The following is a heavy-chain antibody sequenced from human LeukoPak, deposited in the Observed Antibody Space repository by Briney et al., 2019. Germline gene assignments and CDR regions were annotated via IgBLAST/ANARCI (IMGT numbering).Heavy chain of an antibody. CDR2: MNPNSGNT. CDR1: GYTFTSYD. Sequence: RVASVKVSCKASGYTFTSYDINWVRQATGQGLEWMGWMNPNSGNTGYAQKFQGRVTMTRNTSISTAYMELSSLRSEDTAVYYCARGVYGDYWANYYGMDVWGQGTTVTVSS. D-gene: IGHD4-17*01. CDR3: ARGVYGDYWANYYGMDV. V-gene: IGHV1-8*01. J-gene: IGHJ6*02.